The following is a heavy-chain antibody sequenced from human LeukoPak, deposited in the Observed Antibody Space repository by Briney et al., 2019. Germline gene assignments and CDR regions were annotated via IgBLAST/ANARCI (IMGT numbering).Heavy chain of an antibody. Sequence: VESGGGVVQTGRSLRLSCVASGFSLSNFQMYWVRQAPGKGLEWVSIISLDGSTEFYADSVKGRFTISRDTASNTMHLEMNNLRTEDTAVYYCMRDYMGWFDPWGQGTLVTVSS. V-gene: IGHV3-30-3*01. D-gene: IGHD3-10*01. CDR3: MRDYMGWFDP. CDR2: ISLDGSTE. J-gene: IGHJ5*02. CDR1: GFSLSNFQ.